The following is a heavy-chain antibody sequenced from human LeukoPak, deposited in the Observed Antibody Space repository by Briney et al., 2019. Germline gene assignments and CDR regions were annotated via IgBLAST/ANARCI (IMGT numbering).Heavy chain of an antibody. D-gene: IGHD1-14*01. Sequence: PGGSLRLSCAASGFTFSSHGMHWVRQAPGKGLEWAALISYDGNSKHYADSVKGRFTVSRDTSKNTHYLEMSGLRTEDTALYYCARDISWSFDYWGQGTLVTVSS. J-gene: IGHJ4*02. V-gene: IGHV3-30*03. CDR2: ISYDGNSK. CDR1: GFTFSSHG. CDR3: ARDISWSFDY.